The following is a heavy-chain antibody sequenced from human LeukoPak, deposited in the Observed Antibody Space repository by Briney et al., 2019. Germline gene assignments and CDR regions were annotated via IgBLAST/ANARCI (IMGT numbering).Heavy chain of an antibody. J-gene: IGHJ4*02. CDR3: AKDRRSGYSGGVLDY. V-gene: IGHV3-9*03. CDR1: GFTFDDYA. CDR2: ISWNSGSI. D-gene: IGHD4-11*01. Sequence: GGSLRLSCAASGFTFDDYAMHWVRQGPGKGLEWVSGISWNSGSIGYADSVKGRFTISRDNAKNSLYLQMKSLRAEDMALYYCAKDRRSGYSGGVLDYWGQGTLVTVSS.